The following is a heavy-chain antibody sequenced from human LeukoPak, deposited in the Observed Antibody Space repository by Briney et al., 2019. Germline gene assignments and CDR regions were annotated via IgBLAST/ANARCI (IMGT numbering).Heavy chain of an antibody. D-gene: IGHD1-26*01. CDR3: ARDPYSGNYGAYYYYYMDV. CDR2: INHSGST. CDR1: GGSFSGYY. V-gene: IGHV4-34*01. J-gene: IGHJ6*03. Sequence: SETLSLTCAVYGGSFSGYYWSWIRQPPGKGLEWIGEINHSGSTNYNPSLKSRVTISVDTSKNQFSLKLSSVTAADTAVYYCARDPYSGNYGAYYYYYMDVWGKGTTVTISS.